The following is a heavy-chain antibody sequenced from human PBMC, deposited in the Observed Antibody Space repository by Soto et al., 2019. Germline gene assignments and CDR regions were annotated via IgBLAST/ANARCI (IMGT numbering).Heavy chain of an antibody. V-gene: IGHV3-21*02. CDR1: GFPFSSFS. D-gene: IGHD3-10*01. CDR3: ARVTAGSGSYQIDL. Sequence: QLVESGGGLVKPGGSLRLSWVASGFPFSSFSLNWIRQAPGKGLEWVSSIGRVSTYIYYADSVRGRFTVSRDNAKNSVYLQMNGLTAEDSGIYYCARVTAGSGSYQIDLWGQGTLVTVSS. CDR2: IGRVSTYI. J-gene: IGHJ4*02.